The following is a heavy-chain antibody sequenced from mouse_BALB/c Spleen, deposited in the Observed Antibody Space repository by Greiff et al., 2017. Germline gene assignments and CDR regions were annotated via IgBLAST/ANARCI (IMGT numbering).Heavy chain of an antibody. CDR2: ISYSGST. D-gene: IGHD1-1*01. V-gene: IGHV3-8*02. J-gene: IGHJ3*01. CDR3: ARSYGSSFPAWFAY. CDR1: GDSITSGY. Sequence: DVQLVESGPSLVKPSPTLSLTCSVTGDSITSGYWNWIRKFPGNKLEYMGYISYSGSTYYNPSLKSRISITRDTSKNQYYLQLNSVTTEDTATYYCARSYGSSFPAWFAYWGQGTLVTVSA.